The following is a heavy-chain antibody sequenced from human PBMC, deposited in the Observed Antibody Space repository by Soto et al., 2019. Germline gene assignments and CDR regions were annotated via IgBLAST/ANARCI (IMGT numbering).Heavy chain of an antibody. CDR3: ARKEYGDGLDV. CDR1: GGSISGFF. V-gene: IGHV4-59*13. CDR2: LTDRGGA. D-gene: IGHD6-6*01. Sequence: SETLSLTCTVSGGSISGFFWAWIRQPPGKGLECIGYLTDRGGADYTPSLNRRVTISADTSRNQFSLHLSSVTAADTAVYYCARKEYGDGLDVWGQGTTVTVSS. J-gene: IGHJ6*02.